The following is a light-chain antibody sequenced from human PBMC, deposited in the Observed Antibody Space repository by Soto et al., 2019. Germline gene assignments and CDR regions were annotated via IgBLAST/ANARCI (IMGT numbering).Light chain of an antibody. J-gene: IGKJ3*01. CDR3: HQANSFPLFT. CDR1: QGISSW. CDR2: AAS. V-gene: IGKV1-12*01. Sequence: DIQMTQSPSSVYASVGDRVTITCRARQGISSWLAWDQQKPGKAPKLLIYAASSLPSGVPSRFSGRGSGTEFTHTISSQQPEDFATYDCHQANSFPLFTFGPGTKVDIK.